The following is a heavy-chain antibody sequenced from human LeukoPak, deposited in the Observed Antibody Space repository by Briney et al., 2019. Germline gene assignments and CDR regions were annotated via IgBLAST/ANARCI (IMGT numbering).Heavy chain of an antibody. CDR1: GFTFSSYG. CDR3: AKDKYYYGSGSYSYYFDY. V-gene: IGHV3-30*18. Sequence: GGSLRLSCAASGFTFSSYGMHWVRQAPGKGLEWVAVISYDGSNKYYADSVKGRFTISRDNSKNTLYLQMNSLRAEDTAVYYCAKDKYYYGSGSYSYYFDYWGQGTLVTVSS. J-gene: IGHJ4*02. D-gene: IGHD3-10*01. CDR2: ISYDGSNK.